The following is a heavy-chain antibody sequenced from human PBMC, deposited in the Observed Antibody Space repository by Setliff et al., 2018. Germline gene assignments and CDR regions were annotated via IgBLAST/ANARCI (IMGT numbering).Heavy chain of an antibody. Sequence: SETLSLTCAVSGYSIRSGYYWGWIRQPPGKGLEWIGSIYHGGSAYYNPSLKSRVTISVDTSKNRFSLKLSSVTAADTAVYYCARQQQLVIGSTAYYYYGMDVWGQGTTVTVSS. CDR2: IYHGGSA. D-gene: IGHD6-13*01. V-gene: IGHV4-38-2*01. CDR1: GYSIRSGYY. CDR3: ARQQQLVIGSTAYYYYGMDV. J-gene: IGHJ6*02.